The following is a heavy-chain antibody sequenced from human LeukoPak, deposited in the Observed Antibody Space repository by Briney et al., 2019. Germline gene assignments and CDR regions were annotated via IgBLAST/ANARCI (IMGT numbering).Heavy chain of an antibody. Sequence: GGSLRLSCAASGFPFSSLWMHWVRQAPGKGLVWVSRINSVGSSTSYADSVKGRFTISRDNAKNTLYLQMNSLRAEDTAVYYCARERTSGWDAFDFWGQGTLVTVSS. CDR3: ARERTSGWDAFDF. J-gene: IGHJ4*02. D-gene: IGHD6-19*01. CDR1: GFPFSSLW. CDR2: INSVGSST. V-gene: IGHV3-74*01.